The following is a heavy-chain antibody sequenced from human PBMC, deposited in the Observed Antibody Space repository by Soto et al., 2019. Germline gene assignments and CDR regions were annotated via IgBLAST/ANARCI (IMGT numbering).Heavy chain of an antibody. Sequence: VHLVESGGVVVQPGRSLRLSCAASGSTFSYYGMNWVRQAPGKGPEWVAVIWYDGSIKYYAESVKGRFSISRDNSTNTLYLNMNSLRTEDTAVYYCARDGGSHGPSYFDSWGQGSQVIVSS. CDR3: ARDGGSHGPSYFDS. CDR1: GSTFSYYG. V-gene: IGHV3-33*01. CDR2: IWYDGSIK. D-gene: IGHD3-16*01. J-gene: IGHJ4*02.